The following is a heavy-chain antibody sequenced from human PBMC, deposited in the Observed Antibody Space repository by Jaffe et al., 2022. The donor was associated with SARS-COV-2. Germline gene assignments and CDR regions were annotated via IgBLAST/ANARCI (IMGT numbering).Heavy chain of an antibody. J-gene: IGHJ3*02. CDR2: ISYDGSNK. CDR3: AKAPLGRQLMGAFDI. Sequence: QVQLVESGGGVVQPGRSLRLSCAASGFTFSSYGMHWVRQAPGKGLEWVAVISYDGSNKYYADSVKGRFTISRDNSKNTLYLQMNSLRAEDTAVYYCAKAPLGRQLMGAFDIWGQGTMVTVSS. CDR1: GFTFSSYG. V-gene: IGHV3-30*18. D-gene: IGHD7-27*01.